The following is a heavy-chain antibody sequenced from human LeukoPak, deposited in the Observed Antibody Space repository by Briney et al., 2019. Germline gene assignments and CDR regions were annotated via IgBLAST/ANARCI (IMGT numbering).Heavy chain of an antibody. D-gene: IGHD6-19*01. CDR1: GGSFSGYN. J-gene: IGHJ4*02. CDR3: AGEEWLVRGGDY. CDR2: INHSGST. V-gene: IGHV4-34*01. Sequence: KPSETLSLTCAVYGGSFSGYNWSWIRQPPGKGLEWIGEINHSGSTNYNPSLKSRVTISVDTSKNQFSLKLSSVTAADTAVYYCAGEEWLVRGGDYWGQGTLVTVSS.